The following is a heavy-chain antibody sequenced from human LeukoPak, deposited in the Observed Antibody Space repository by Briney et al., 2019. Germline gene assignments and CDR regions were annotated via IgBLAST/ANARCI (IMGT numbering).Heavy chain of an antibody. D-gene: IGHD3-9*01. J-gene: IGHJ5*02. CDR3: ARVSDYILTGYRHFDP. V-gene: IGHV1-2*02. CDR2: INPNSGGT. Sequence: ASVKVSCKASGYTFTGYYMHWVRQAPGQGLEWMGWINPNSGGTNYAQKFQGRVTITADESTSTAYMELSSLRSEDTAVYYCARVSDYILTGYRHFDPWGQGTLVTVSS. CDR1: GYTFTGYY.